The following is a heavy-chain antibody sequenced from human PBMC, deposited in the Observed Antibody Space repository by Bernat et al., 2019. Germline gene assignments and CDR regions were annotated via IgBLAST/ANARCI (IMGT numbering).Heavy chain of an antibody. J-gene: IGHJ5*02. Sequence: EVQLVESGGDLVKPGGSLRLSCVGSGFTFRNAWMSWVRPAPGKGLEWIGRMKSEDNGGTTDYAAPVEGRFSVSRDDSKNTLYLHMHSLKNEDTAVYYCTTGRLSGLKWAAWGQGTLVTVTS. V-gene: IGHV3-15*01. CDR3: TTGRLSGLKWAA. CDR1: GFTFRNAW. D-gene: IGHD5-12*01. CDR2: MKSEDNGGTT.